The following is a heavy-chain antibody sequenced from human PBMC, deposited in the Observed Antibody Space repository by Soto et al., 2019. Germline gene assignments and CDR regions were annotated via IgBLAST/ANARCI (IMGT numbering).Heavy chain of an antibody. J-gene: IGHJ4*02. CDR3: ARAVGLSYFDY. Sequence: ASVKVSFKASGYTFTGYYMHWVRQAPGQGLEWMGWINPNSGGTNYAQKFQGWVTMTRDTSISTAYMELSRLRSDDTAVYYCARAVGLSYFDYWGQGTLVTVSS. V-gene: IGHV1-2*04. CDR1: GYTFTGYY. CDR2: INPNSGGT. D-gene: IGHD1-26*01.